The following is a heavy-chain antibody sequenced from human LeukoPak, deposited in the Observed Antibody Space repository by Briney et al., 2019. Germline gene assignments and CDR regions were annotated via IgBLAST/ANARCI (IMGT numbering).Heavy chain of an antibody. Sequence: SQTLSLTCTVSGDSISRGGYYRSWIRQHPGKGLAWIGYIYYSGSTSYNPSLKSRVTMSVDTSKNQFSLKLSSVTAADTAVYYCARGHNSGWYNWFDPWGQGTLVTVSS. J-gene: IGHJ5*02. CDR3: ARGHNSGWYNWFDP. V-gene: IGHV4-31*03. CDR2: IYYSGST. D-gene: IGHD6-19*01. CDR1: GDSISRGGYY.